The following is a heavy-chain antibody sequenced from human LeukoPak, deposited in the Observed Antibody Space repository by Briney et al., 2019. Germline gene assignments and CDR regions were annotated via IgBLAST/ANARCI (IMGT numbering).Heavy chain of an antibody. D-gene: IGHD6-19*01. J-gene: IGHJ4*02. Sequence: GGSLRLSCVASGFIFSTHWMNWVRQAPGKGLEWVAIIKGDGTETLYADSVKGRFTISRDTTKSSLYLQINSLRAEATAVYYCVGGGGWLPDFWGQGVLVTVSS. CDR2: IKGDGTET. CDR3: VGGGGWLPDF. CDR1: GFIFSTHW. V-gene: IGHV3-7*01.